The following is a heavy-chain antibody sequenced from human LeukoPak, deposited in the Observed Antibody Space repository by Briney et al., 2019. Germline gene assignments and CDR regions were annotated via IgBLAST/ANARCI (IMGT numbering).Heavy chain of an antibody. CDR2: IYHSGST. V-gene: IGHV4-38-2*02. D-gene: IGHD2-21*02. J-gene: IGHJ4*02. CDR3: ARDQAYCGGDYYFDF. CDR1: DYSISSAYY. Sequence: PSETLSLTCAVSDYSISSAYYWGWIRQPPGKGLEWIGSIYHSGSTDYNPSLKSRVTISVDTSKSQFSLKLRSVTAADTAVYYCARDQAYCGGDYYFDFWGQGTLVTVSS.